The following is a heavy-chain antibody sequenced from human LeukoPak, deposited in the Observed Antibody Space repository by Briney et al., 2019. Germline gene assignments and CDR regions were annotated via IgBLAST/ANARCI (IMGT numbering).Heavy chain of an antibody. Sequence: GGSLRLSCAASGFTFSNAWMSWVRQAPGKGLEWVSSISSSSSYIYYADSVKGRFTISRDNAKNSLYLQMNSLRAEDTAVYYCARSASGIAVAGAYLYYYYGMDVWGQGTTVTVSS. CDR1: GFTFSNAW. V-gene: IGHV3-21*01. J-gene: IGHJ6*02. CDR2: ISSSSSYI. CDR3: ARSASGIAVAGAYLYYYYGMDV. D-gene: IGHD6-19*01.